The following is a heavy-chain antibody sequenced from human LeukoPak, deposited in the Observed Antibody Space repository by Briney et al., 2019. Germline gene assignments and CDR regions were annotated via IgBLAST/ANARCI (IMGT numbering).Heavy chain of an antibody. CDR1: GGTFNSYA. CDR3: ARGRGKYCSSTSCYTGIGFDP. CDR2: IIPIFGIA. V-gene: IGHV1-69*04. Sequence: SVKVSCKASGGTFNSYAISWVRQAPGQGLEWMGRIIPIFGIANYAQKFQGRVTITADKSTSTAYMELSSLRSEDTAVYYCARGRGKYCSSTSCYTGIGFDPWGQGTLVTVSS. D-gene: IGHD2-2*02. J-gene: IGHJ5*02.